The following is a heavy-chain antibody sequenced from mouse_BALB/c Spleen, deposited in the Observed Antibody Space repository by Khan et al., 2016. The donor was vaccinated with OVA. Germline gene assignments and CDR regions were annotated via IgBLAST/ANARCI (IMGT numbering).Heavy chain of an antibody. Sequence: EVQLQESGPGLVKPSQSLSLTCTVTGYSITSDYAWNWIRQFPGNKLEWMGYIKCSGSTSYNPSLTSRFSITRNTSKNQFFLQLSSVTTEDTATYYCARSGTISTVVITDFDYWGQGTTLTVSS. CDR3: ARSGTISTVVITDFDY. J-gene: IGHJ2*01. V-gene: IGHV3-2*02. CDR2: IKCSGST. CDR1: GYSITSDYA. D-gene: IGHD1-1*01.